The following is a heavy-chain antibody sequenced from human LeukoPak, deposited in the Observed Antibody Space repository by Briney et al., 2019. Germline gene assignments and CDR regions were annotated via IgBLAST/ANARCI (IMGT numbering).Heavy chain of an antibody. CDR2: ISSSGSTI. V-gene: IGHV3-48*03. CDR1: GFTFSSYE. J-gene: IGHJ3*02. D-gene: IGHD1-26*01. CDR3: ASWIVGATVGDAFDI. Sequence: GGSLRLSCAASGFTFSSYEMNWVRQAPGKGLEWVSYISSSGSTIYYADSVKGRFTISRDNAKNSLYLQMNSLRAEDTAVYYCASWIVGATVGDAFDIWGQGTMVTVSS.